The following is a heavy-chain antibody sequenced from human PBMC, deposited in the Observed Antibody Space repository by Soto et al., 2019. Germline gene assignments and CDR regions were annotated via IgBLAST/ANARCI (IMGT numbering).Heavy chain of an antibody. CDR3: AASCVACGGFNYYGMDV. CDR2: IYYSGTT. D-gene: IGHD2-21*01. Sequence: QVQLQESGPGLVKPSQTLSLTCTVSGGSISSGGYYWYWIRQHPGKGLEWIGYIYYSGTTYYNPYLQSRVTISVDTSENQFSLKLSSVTAADTAVYYCAASCVACGGFNYYGMDVWGQGTTVTVSS. V-gene: IGHV4-31*03. J-gene: IGHJ6*02. CDR1: GGSISSGGYY.